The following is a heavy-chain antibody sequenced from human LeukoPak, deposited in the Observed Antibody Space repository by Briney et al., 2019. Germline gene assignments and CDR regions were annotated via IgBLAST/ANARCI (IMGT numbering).Heavy chain of an antibody. CDR1: GFTFSDYA. CDR2: ISYDGSNK. D-gene: IGHD6-6*01. V-gene: IGHV3-30-3*01. J-gene: IGHJ4*02. CDR3: ARDVYSSSPTWDY. Sequence: ESGGGVVQPGRSLRLSCTDSGFTFSDYAMHWVRQAPGKGLEWVALISYDGSNKNYADSVKGRFTISRDNSKNTLYPQMNSLRAEDTAVYYCARDVYSSSPTWDYWGQGTLVTVSS.